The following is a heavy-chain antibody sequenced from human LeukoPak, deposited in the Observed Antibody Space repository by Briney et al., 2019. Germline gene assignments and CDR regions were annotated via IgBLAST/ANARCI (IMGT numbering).Heavy chain of an antibody. Sequence: NPGGSLRISCQGSGYSFTNYWITWVRQMPGKGLEWMGIIYPADSETKYSPSFQGQVTISADKSITTAYLQWSSLKASDTAIYYCARSPRDGYHDAFDIWGQGTMVTVSS. CDR3: ARSPRDGYHDAFDI. J-gene: IGHJ3*02. D-gene: IGHD5-24*01. V-gene: IGHV5-51*01. CDR1: GYSFTNYW. CDR2: IYPADSET.